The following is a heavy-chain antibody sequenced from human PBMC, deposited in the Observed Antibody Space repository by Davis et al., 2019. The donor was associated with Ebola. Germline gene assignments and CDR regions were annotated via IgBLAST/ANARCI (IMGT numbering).Heavy chain of an antibody. V-gene: IGHV1-18*04. CDR2: ISAFKGKT. CDR1: GYTLSFYG. D-gene: IGHD3-9*01. CDR3: VRSTYDILIDFDF. J-gene: IGHJ4*02. Sequence: AASVKVSCKAFGYTLSFYGLSWVRQAPGQGLEWLGWISAFKGKTHYAQKFQGRMTLTTDTSTSTAYMELESLRSDDTAVYYCVRSTYDILIDFDFWGQGTLVTVSS.